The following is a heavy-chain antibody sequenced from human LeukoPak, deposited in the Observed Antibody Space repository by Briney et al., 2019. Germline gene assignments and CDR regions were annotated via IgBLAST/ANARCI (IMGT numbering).Heavy chain of an antibody. J-gene: IGHJ4*02. CDR3: YICSSTSCYRY. Sequence: TSETLSLTCTVSGGSISGYYWGWIRQPPGKGLEWIGTVHYSGSTYYNPSLKSRVTISVDTSKNQFSLNLSSVTAADTAVYYCYICSSTSCYRYWGQGTLVTVSS. V-gene: IGHV4-39*01. D-gene: IGHD2-2*01. CDR1: GGSISGYY. CDR2: VHYSGST.